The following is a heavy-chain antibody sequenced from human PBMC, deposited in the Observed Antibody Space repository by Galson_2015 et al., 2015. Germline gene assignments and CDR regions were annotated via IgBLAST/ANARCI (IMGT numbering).Heavy chain of an antibody. Sequence: SVKVSCKVSGYTLTELSMHWVRQAPGKGLEWMGGFDPEDGETIYAQKFQGRVTMTEDTSTDTAYMELSSLRSEDTAVYYCATTAGTTVIFDYWGQGTLVTVSS. CDR1: GYTLTELS. CDR2: FDPEDGET. CDR3: ATTAGTTVIFDY. D-gene: IGHD4-17*01. J-gene: IGHJ4*02. V-gene: IGHV1-24*01.